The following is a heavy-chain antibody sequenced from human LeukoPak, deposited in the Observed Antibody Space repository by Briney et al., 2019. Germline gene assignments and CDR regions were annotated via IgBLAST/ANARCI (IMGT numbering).Heavy chain of an antibody. D-gene: IGHD6-19*01. V-gene: IGHV3-21*04. CDR2: ISSSSSYI. CDR3: AKGGYSSGWYGDH. Sequence: PGGSLRLSCAASGFTFSSYSMNWVRQAPGKGLEWVSSISSSSSYIYYADSVKGRFTISRDNAKNSLYLQMNSLKAEDTALYYCAKGGYSSGWYGDHWGQGTLVTVSS. J-gene: IGHJ4*02. CDR1: GFTFSSYS.